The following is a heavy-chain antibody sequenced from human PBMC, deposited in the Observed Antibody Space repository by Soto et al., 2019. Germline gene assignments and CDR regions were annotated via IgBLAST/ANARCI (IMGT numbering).Heavy chain of an antibody. CDR3: AREDTAVALDY. Sequence: QVQLVQSGPEVKKPGASVKVSCKASGYTFISYGISWVRQAPGQGLEWMGRISAFNGNTNYAQKVQGRVTMTTDTFTSTACMELRSLRSDDTAVYFCAREDTAVALDYWGQGTLVSVSS. V-gene: IGHV1-18*01. J-gene: IGHJ4*02. D-gene: IGHD5-18*01. CDR1: GYTFISYG. CDR2: ISAFNGNT.